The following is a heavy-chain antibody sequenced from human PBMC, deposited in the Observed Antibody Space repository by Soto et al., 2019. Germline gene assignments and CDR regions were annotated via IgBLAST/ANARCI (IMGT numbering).Heavy chain of an antibody. D-gene: IGHD3-9*01. J-gene: IGHJ6*03. CDR3: VRGPILEEQGPISFFYYYMDV. Sequence: QVQLVESGGGLVKPGGSLRLSCAASGVTFSDYYMSWIRQAPGKGLEWVSYISGSGNTKYYADSVKGRFTISRDNAKKSLYLQMNSLRAEDTAVYYCVRGPILEEQGPISFFYYYMDVWGKGTTVTVSS. CDR1: GVTFSDYY. CDR2: ISGSGNTK. V-gene: IGHV3-11*01.